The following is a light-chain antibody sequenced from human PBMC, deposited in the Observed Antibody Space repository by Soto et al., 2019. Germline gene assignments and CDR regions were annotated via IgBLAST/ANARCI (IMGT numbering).Light chain of an antibody. V-gene: IGKV1-39*01. J-gene: IGKJ4*01. CDR3: QRAYGAPLT. CDR2: GAS. Sequence: DIQMTQSPSSLSASVGDRVTITCRASQSIGNFLNWYQHKVGIAPKLLIYGASTLETGVPSRFRGSGSGTEFTLTISSLQPEDYATYYCQRAYGAPLTFGGGTRVDVK. CDR1: QSIGNF.